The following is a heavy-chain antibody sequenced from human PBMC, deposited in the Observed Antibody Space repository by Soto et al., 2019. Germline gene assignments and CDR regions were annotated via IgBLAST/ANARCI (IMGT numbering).Heavy chain of an antibody. CDR3: AVKEYSSSSRWFDP. CDR2: INHSGST. V-gene: IGHV4-34*01. Sequence: LSLTCAVYGGSFSGYYWSWIRQPPGKGLEWIGEINHSGSTNYNPSLRSRVTISVDTSKNQFSLKLSSVTAADTAVYYCAVKEYSSSSRWFDPWGQGTLVTVSS. CDR1: GGSFSGYY. D-gene: IGHD6-13*01. J-gene: IGHJ5*02.